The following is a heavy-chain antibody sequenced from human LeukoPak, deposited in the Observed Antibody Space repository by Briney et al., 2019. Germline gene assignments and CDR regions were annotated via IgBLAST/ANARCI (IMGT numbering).Heavy chain of an antibody. J-gene: IGHJ4*02. Sequence: GGSLRLSCAASGFSFSDAWMNWVRQAPGKGLEWVSAISGSGGSTYYADSVKGRFTISRDNSKNTLYLQMNSLRAEDTAVYYCAKADSYYYDSSGLDYWGQGTLVTVSS. CDR3: AKADSYYYDSSGLDY. V-gene: IGHV3-23*01. D-gene: IGHD3-22*01. CDR2: ISGSGGST. CDR1: GFSFSDAW.